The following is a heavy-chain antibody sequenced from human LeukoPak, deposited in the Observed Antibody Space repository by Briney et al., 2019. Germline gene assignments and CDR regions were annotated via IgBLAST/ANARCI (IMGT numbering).Heavy chain of an antibody. Sequence: GGSLGLSCAASGFTFSSSWMDWVRQAPGKGLEWVANIKEDGSLTFYVDSVKGRFTISRDNAKNSLYRQMNSLRVDDTAVYYCARDRGYKAFDIWGQGTMVTVSS. CDR3: ARDRGYKAFDI. J-gene: IGHJ3*02. V-gene: IGHV3-7*03. CDR2: IKEDGSLT. CDR1: GFTFSSSW. D-gene: IGHD5-18*01.